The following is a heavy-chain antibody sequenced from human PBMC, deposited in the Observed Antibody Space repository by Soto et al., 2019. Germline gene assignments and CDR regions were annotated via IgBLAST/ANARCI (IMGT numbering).Heavy chain of an antibody. J-gene: IGHJ6*02. V-gene: IGHV3-30*03. CDR1: GCSFSSYG. CDR3: AGALENPYFYYGLYV. CDR2: TTYDGGIK. D-gene: IGHD1-1*01. Sequence: QGQLVESGGGVVQPGRSLRLSCAASGCSFSSYGMEWVRLAPGKGLEWVAPTTYDGGIKHYVDSVKGRFTISRDNSKNTLYLQMNSLRVEDTATYYCAGALENPYFYYGLYVWGQGTTVTVSS.